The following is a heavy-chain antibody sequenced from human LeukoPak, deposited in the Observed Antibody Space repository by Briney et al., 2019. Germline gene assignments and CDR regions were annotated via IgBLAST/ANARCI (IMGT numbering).Heavy chain of an antibody. J-gene: IGHJ4*02. CDR3: ARDYGDYELDY. D-gene: IGHD4-17*01. Sequence: PGGSLRLSCAASGFTFSSYEMNWVRQAPGKGLEWVSYISSSGSTIYYADSVKGRFTISRDNAKNSLYLQMNSLRAEDTAVYYCARDYGDYELDYWGQGTLDTVSS. CDR2: ISSSGSTI. CDR1: GFTFSSYE. V-gene: IGHV3-48*03.